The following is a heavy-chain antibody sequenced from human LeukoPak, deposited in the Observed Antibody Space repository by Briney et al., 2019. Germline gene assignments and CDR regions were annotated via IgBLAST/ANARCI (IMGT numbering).Heavy chain of an antibody. J-gene: IGHJ4*02. V-gene: IGHV3-48*01. D-gene: IGHD5-24*01. Sequence: PGGSLRLSCAPSGFTFSSYSMNWVRQAPGKGLEWVSYISSSSSTIYYADSVKGRFTLSRDNAKNSLYLQMNSLRAEDTAVYYCARDRGDGYKSQVGYWGQGTLVTVSS. CDR2: ISSSSSTI. CDR3: ARDRGDGYKSQVGY. CDR1: GFTFSSYS.